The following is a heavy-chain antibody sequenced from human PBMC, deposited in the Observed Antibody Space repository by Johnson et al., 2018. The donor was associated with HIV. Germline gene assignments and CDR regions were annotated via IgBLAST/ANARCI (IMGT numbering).Heavy chain of an antibody. Sequence: QVQLVESGGGVVQPGGSLRLSCAASGFTFSSYGMHWVRQAPGKGLEWVAFIRYDGSNKYYADSVKGRFTISRDNSKNTLYLQMNNLRPEDTALYYCARGAAAAPGGFDIWGQGTVVTVSS. D-gene: IGHD6-13*01. J-gene: IGHJ3*02. CDR1: GFTFSSYG. CDR2: IRYDGSNK. V-gene: IGHV3-30*02. CDR3: ARGAAAAPGGFDI.